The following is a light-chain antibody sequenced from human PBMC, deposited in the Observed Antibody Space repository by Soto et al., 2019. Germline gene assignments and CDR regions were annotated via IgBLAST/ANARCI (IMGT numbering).Light chain of an antibody. CDR3: SSYTSSSTQYV. V-gene: IGLV2-14*03. J-gene: IGLJ1*01. CDR2: DVS. CDR1: SSDVGGYNY. Sequence: QSALTQPASVSGSPGQSIAISCTGTSSDVGGYNYVSWYQHHPGKAPKLLIYDVSNRPSGVSNRFSGSKSGNTASLTISGLQTEDEADYYCSSYTSSSTQYVFGTGTQLTVL.